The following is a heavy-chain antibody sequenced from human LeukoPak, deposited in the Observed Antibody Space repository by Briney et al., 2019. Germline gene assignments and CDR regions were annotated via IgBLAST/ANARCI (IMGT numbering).Heavy chain of an antibody. CDR1: GFTFSSYE. CDR2: ISSSGSTI. CDR3: ARGQLWYNWFDP. V-gene: IGHV3-48*03. J-gene: IGHJ5*02. D-gene: IGHD5-18*01. Sequence: GGSLRLSCAAFGFTFSSYEMNWVRQAPGKGLEWVSYISSSGSTIYYADSVKGRFTISRDNAKNSLYLQMNSLRAEDTAVYYCARGQLWYNWFDPWGQGTLVTVSS.